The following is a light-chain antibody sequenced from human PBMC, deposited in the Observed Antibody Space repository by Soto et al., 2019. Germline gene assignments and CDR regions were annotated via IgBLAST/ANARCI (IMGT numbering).Light chain of an antibody. J-gene: IGLJ2*01. V-gene: IGLV4-69*01. Sequence: QLVLTQSPSASASLGASVKLTCTLSSGHSSYAIAWHQQQPEKGPRYLMKLNSDGSHSKGDGIPDRFSGSSSGAERYLTIPRPQSEDEADYYCQTWVTGIQIFGGGTKLTVL. CDR3: QTWVTGIQI. CDR2: LNSDGSH. CDR1: SGHSSYA.